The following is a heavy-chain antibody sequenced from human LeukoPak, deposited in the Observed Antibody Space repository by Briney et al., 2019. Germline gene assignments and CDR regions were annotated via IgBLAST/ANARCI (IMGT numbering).Heavy chain of an antibody. D-gene: IGHD3-22*01. V-gene: IGHV3-23*01. CDR1: GFTFSSYA. Sequence: GGSLRLSCAASGFTFSSYAMSWVRQAPGKGLEWVSAISGSGGSTYYADSVKGRFTISRDNSKNTLYLQMNSQRAEDTAVYYCAKVFGDSSGYYSYWGQGTLVTVSS. CDR2: ISGSGGST. J-gene: IGHJ4*02. CDR3: AKVFGDSSGYYSY.